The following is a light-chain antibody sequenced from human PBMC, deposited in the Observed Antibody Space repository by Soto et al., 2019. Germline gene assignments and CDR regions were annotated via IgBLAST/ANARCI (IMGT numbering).Light chain of an antibody. CDR1: SSDVGVYNY. Sequence: QSALTQPRSVSGSPGQSVTISCTGTSSDVGVYNYVSSYQQHPGKAPQLVIYDVIKRPSGVPYRFSGFKSGNMASLTISGLQAEDEADYYCCSYAGSSLWVFGGGTQLTVL. CDR2: DVI. J-gene: IGLJ3*02. CDR3: CSYAGSSLWV. V-gene: IGLV2-11*01.